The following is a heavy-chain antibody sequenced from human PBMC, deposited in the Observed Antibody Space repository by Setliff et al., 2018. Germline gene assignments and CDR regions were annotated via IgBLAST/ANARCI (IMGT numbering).Heavy chain of an antibody. CDR1: GYTFTGYY. J-gene: IGHJ4*02. V-gene: IGHV1-2*04. CDR3: VRSGWLREYYFDY. Sequence: APVKVSCKASGYTFTGYYMHWVRQAPGQGLEWTGWINPNSGGTNYAQKFQGWVTMTRDTSISTAYMELSRLRSDDTAVYYCVRSGWLREYYFDYWGQGTLVTVSS. CDR2: INPNSGGT. D-gene: IGHD5-12*01.